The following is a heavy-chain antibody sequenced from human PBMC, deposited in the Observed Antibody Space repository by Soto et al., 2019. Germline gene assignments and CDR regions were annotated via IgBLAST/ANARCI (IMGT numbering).Heavy chain of an antibody. CDR1: GFTFSNYG. Sequence: PGGSLRLSCVASGFTFSNYGMHWVRQAPGKGLEWVAFISDDGSNKYYADSMRGRFTMSRDNSKRTLYLQMSSLRVEDTAAYYCTTRRNVLRFLEWSSGMEVWGQGTTVTVSS. CDR2: ISDDGSNK. J-gene: IGHJ6*02. D-gene: IGHD3-3*01. CDR3: TTRRNVLRFLEWSSGMEV. V-gene: IGHV3-30*03.